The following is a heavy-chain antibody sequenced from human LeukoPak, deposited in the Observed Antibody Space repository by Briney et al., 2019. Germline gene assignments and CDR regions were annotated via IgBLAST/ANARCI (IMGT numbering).Heavy chain of an antibody. D-gene: IGHD3-22*01. Sequence: SGGSLRLSCAASGFTFSSYAMSWVRQAPGKGLEWVSGISGSGDNTYYADSVKGRFTISRDNSKNTLYVQVNSLGTEDTAAYYSAKGSYYDSSGSFYFDYWGQGTLVTVSS. CDR1: GFTFSSYA. J-gene: IGHJ4*02. V-gene: IGHV3-23*01. CDR3: AKGSYYDSSGSFYFDY. CDR2: ISGSGDNT.